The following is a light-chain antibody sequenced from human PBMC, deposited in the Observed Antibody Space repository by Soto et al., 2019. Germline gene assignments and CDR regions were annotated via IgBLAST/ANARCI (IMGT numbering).Light chain of an antibody. V-gene: IGKV1-39*01. Sequence: ITTYSCSLFASGGGSVTIACRASQRISSYLNWYQQSPGKARKLLVYAGSSLQSGVPARCSGSGSGTDFTLSISSLKSQEFVTYSSHLVGFTVVPGTQVD. CDR1: QRISSY. J-gene: IGKJ3*01. CDR3: HLVGFT. CDR2: AGS.